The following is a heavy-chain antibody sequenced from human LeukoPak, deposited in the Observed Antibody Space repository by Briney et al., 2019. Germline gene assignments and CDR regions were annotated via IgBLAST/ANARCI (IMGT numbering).Heavy chain of an antibody. Sequence: AASVKVSCKASGGTFSSYTISWVRQAPGQGLEWMGRIIPILGIENYAQKFQGRVTITADKSTSTAYMELSSLRSEDTAVYYCARTPSAVYYGSGSLGQWGQGTLVTVSS. CDR1: GGTFSSYT. J-gene: IGHJ4*02. D-gene: IGHD3-10*01. V-gene: IGHV1-69*02. CDR2: IIPILGIE. CDR3: ARTPSAVYYGSGSLGQ.